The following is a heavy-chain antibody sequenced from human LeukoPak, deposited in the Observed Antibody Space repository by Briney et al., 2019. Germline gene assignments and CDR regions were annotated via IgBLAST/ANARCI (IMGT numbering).Heavy chain of an antibody. J-gene: IGHJ4*02. CDR2: IYYSGST. V-gene: IGHV4-59*08. CDR3: ASLLDTAMSY. CDR1: GGFINSYY. D-gene: IGHD5-18*01. Sequence: SETLSLTCTVSGGFINSYYSIWIRQPPGKGLEWIGYIYYSGSTNYNPSLKSRVTISVDTSKNQFSLKQSSVTASDTAVYYCASLLDTAMSYWGQGTLVTVSS.